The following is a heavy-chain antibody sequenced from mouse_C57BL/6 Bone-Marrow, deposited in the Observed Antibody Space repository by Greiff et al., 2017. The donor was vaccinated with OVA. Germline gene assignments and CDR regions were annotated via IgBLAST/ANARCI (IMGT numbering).Heavy chain of an antibody. D-gene: IGHD1-1*01. CDR2: IYPRSGNT. V-gene: IGHV1-81*01. J-gene: IGHJ1*03. CDR1: GYTFTSYG. Sequence: QVQLQQSGAELARPGASVKLSCKASGYTFTSYGISWVKQRTGQGLEWIGEIYPRSGNTYYNEKFKGKATLTADKSSSTAYMELRSLTSEDSAVYFCARSYYYDSSCGGDWYFDVWGTGTTVTVSS. CDR3: ARSYYYDSSCGGDWYFDV.